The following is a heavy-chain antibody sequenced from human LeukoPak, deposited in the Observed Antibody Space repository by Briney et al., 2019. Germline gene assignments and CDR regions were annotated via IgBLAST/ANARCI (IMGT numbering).Heavy chain of an antibody. Sequence: GGSLRLSCAAWGFTFSYAWMNWVRQAPGKGLEWVGRIKSKPDGGTTDYGTLVKGRFTISRDDSKNTLYLQMKSLKTEDTAVYYCTKVSPALGFDIWGQGTVVTVSS. D-gene: IGHD7-27*01. CDR2: IKSKPDGGTT. J-gene: IGHJ3*02. V-gene: IGHV3-15*07. CDR1: GFTFSYAW. CDR3: TKVSPALGFDI.